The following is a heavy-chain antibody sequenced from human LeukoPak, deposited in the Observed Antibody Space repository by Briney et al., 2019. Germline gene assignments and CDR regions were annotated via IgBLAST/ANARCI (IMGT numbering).Heavy chain of an antibody. CDR3: ARGLYSSGWHYYYGMDV. J-gene: IGHJ6*02. D-gene: IGHD6-19*01. Sequence: PSETLSLTCTVYGGSFSGYYWSWIRQPPGKGLEWIGEINHSGSTNYNPSLKSRVTISVDTSKNQFSLKLSSVTAADTAVYYCARGLYSSGWHYYYGMDVWGQGTTVTVSS. CDR1: GGSFSGYY. V-gene: IGHV4-34*01. CDR2: INHSGST.